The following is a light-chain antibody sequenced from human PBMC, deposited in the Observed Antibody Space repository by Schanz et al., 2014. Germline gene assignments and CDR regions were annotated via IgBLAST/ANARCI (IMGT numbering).Light chain of an antibody. CDR1: SSDVGGYNY. CDR3: SSYTISSSYV. CDR2: EVS. Sequence: QSALTQPPSASGSPGQSVTISCTGTSSDVGGYNYVSWYQQHPGKAPKLMIYEVSKRPSGVPDRFSGSKSGNTASLTVSGLQAEDEADYYCSSYTISSSYVFGTGTKLPVL. V-gene: IGLV2-8*01. J-gene: IGLJ1*01.